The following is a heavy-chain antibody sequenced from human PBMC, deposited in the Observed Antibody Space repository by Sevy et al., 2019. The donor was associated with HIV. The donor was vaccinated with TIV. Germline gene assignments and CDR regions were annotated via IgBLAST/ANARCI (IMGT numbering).Heavy chain of an antibody. J-gene: IGHJ4*02. V-gene: IGHV3-21*01. CDR2: INAISSNI. CDR1: GFTFSSYA. Sequence: GGSLRLSCAASGFTFSSYAMNWVRQAPGKGLEWVSSINAISSNIYYADSVKGRFIISGDNAENSLYLQMNSLSAEDTAVYYCARDLFSGGNAVYGYWGQGTLVTVSS. D-gene: IGHD2-15*01. CDR3: ARDLFSGGNAVYGY.